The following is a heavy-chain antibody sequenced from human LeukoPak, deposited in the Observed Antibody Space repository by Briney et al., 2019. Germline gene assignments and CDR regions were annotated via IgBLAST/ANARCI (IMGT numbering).Heavy chain of an antibody. J-gene: IGHJ4*02. Sequence: GASVKVSCKASGHTFTTYDINWVRQATGQGLERMGWMNPNSGNTDYAQKFQGRVTMTRNTSITTAYMELNNLRSEDTAVYYCARGPPEHPQGYWGQGTLVTVSS. V-gene: IGHV1-8*01. CDR2: MNPNSGNT. CDR1: GHTFTTYD. D-gene: IGHD1-14*01. CDR3: ARGPPEHPQGY.